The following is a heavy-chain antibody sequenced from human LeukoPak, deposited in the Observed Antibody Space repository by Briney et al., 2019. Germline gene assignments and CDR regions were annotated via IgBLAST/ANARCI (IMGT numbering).Heavy chain of an antibody. CDR2: INSDGSTT. D-gene: IGHD3-10*01. CDR3: ARAGNYYFEY. Sequence: PGGSLRLSCAASGFTFDDYAMHWVRQTPGQGLVWVSRINSDGSTTNYADSVKGRFTVSRDNAQNTLYLQMSSLRAEDTAVYYCARAGNYYFEYWGQGALVTVSS. CDR1: GFTFDDYA. J-gene: IGHJ4*02. V-gene: IGHV3-74*01.